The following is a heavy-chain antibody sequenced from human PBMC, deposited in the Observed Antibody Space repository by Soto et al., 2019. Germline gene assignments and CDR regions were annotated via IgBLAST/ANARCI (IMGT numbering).Heavy chain of an antibody. Sequence: SETLSLTCTVSGGSISSYYWSWIRQPPGKGLEGIGYIYYSGSTNYNPSLKSRVTISVDTSKNQFSLKLTSVTAADTAVYYCARSVQPLLYFDYWGQGTLVTVSS. CDR3: ARSVQPLLYFDY. V-gene: IGHV4-59*08. J-gene: IGHJ4*02. CDR2: IYYSGST. D-gene: IGHD2-21*02. CDR1: GGSISSYY.